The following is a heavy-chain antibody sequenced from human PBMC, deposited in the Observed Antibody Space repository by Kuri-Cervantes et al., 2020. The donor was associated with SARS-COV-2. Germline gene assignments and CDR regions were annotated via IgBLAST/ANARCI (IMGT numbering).Heavy chain of an antibody. V-gene: IGHV3-23*01. D-gene: IGHD6-13*01. J-gene: IGHJ6*02. Sequence: GGSLRLSCAASGFTFSSYAMSWVRQAPGKGLEWVSAISGSGGSTYYADSVKGRFTISRDNSKNALYLQMNSLRAEDTAVYYCARGGSDSSWLYYYYYGMDVWGQGTTVTVSS. CDR3: ARGGSDSSWLYYYYYGMDV. CDR2: ISGSGGST. CDR1: GFTFSSYA.